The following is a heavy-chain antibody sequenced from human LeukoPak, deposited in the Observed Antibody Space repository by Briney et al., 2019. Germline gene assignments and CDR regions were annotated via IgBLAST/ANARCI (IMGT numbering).Heavy chain of an antibody. D-gene: IGHD3-22*01. Sequence: PGGSLRLSCAASGFTFSNYAMNWVRQAPGKGLEWVSTISSDGDNTHYADSVNGRFTVSRDNSKNTLFLQMNSLRAEDTAVYYCPPDYDSSASYFDYWGQGTLVTVSS. V-gene: IGHV3-23*01. CDR2: ISSDGDNT. CDR3: PPDYDSSASYFDY. J-gene: IGHJ4*02. CDR1: GFTFSNYA.